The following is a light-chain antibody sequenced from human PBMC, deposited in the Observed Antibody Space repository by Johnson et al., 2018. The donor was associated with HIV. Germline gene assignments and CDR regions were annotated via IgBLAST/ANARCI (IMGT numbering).Light chain of an antibody. CDR1: SSNIGNNY. CDR2: DNN. Sequence: QPVLTQPPSVSAAAGQKVTISCSGSSSNIGNNYVAWYQQVPGTAPKLLIYDNNRRPSGVPDRFSGSKSGTSVTLGITGLQTGDEADYYCGTWDCSLRTAFFGNGTKVTVL. CDR3: GTWDCSLRTAF. J-gene: IGLJ1*01. V-gene: IGLV1-51*01.